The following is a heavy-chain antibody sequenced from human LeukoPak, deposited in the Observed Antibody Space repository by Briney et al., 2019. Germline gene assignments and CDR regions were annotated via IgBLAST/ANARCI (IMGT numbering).Heavy chain of an antibody. D-gene: IGHD3-22*01. CDR3: ARHKYDDSSGYYHFDC. V-gene: IGHV4-59*08. CDR2: IYYSGST. Sequence: PSETLSLTCTVSGGSISNYYWSWIRQPPGKGMEWIGFIYYSGSTHYNPSLKGRVTLSVDTSKNQFSLRLSSVTAADTAVYYCARHKYDDSSGYYHFDCWGQGTLVTVSS. CDR1: GGSISNYY. J-gene: IGHJ4*02.